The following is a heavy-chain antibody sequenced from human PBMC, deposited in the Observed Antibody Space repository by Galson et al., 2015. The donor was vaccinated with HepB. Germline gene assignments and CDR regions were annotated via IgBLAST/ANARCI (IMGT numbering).Heavy chain of an antibody. J-gene: IGHJ6*02. CDR2: ISSSGNTI. CDR1: GFTFRDYY. CDR3: AGGLVVVAAEYYYYYGMDV. D-gene: IGHD2-15*01. V-gene: IGHV3-11*01. Sequence: SLRLSCAASGFTFRDYYMSWIRQAPGKGLEWVSYISSSGNTIYYADSVKGRFTISRDNAKNSLYLQMNSLRAEDAAVYYCAGGLVVVAAEYYYYYGMDVWGQGTTVTVSS.